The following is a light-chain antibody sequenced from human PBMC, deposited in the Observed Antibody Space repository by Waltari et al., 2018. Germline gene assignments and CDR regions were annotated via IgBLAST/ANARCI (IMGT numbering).Light chain of an antibody. CDR3: SSFSGSSNPVV. Sequence: QSALTQPASVSGSPGQSITISCTGTSSDIGGYDYVLWYQQHPGKAPRLLIYAVNNRPSWVSTRFSASKSGNTAYLTISGLQTADEADYYCSSFSGSSNPVVFGRGTKLTVL. CDR2: AVN. CDR1: SSDIGGYDY. J-gene: IGLJ2*01. V-gene: IGLV2-14*01.